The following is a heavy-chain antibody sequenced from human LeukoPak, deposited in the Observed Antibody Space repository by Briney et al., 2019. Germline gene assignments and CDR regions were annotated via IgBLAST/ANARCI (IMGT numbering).Heavy chain of an antibody. Sequence: SETLSLTCAVYGGSFSGYYWSWIRQPPGKGLEWIGEINHSGSTNYNPSLKSRVTISVDTSKNEFSLKLSSVTAADTAVYYCARGLQWLVKYYFDYWGQGTLVTVSS. CDR2: INHSGST. CDR1: GGSFSGYY. D-gene: IGHD6-19*01. J-gene: IGHJ4*02. CDR3: ARGLQWLVKYYFDY. V-gene: IGHV4-34*01.